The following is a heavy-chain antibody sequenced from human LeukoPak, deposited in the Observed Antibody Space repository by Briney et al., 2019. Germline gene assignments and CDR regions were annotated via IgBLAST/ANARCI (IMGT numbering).Heavy chain of an antibody. CDR3: ARGASGNYHYFDY. CDR1: GGSISRSSSYY. J-gene: IGHJ4*02. V-gene: IGHV4-39*07. CDR2: IYYSGST. D-gene: IGHD1-26*01. Sequence: PSQTLSLTCTVSGGSISRSSSYYWGWIRQPPGKGLEWIGSIYYSGSTDYNPSLKSRVTLSVDTSKNQFSLKLSSVTAADTAVYYCARGASGNYHYFDYWGQGTLVTVSS.